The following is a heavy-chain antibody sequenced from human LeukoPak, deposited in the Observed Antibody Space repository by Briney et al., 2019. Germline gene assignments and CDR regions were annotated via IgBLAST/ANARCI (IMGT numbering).Heavy chain of an antibody. J-gene: IGHJ4*02. D-gene: IGHD3-22*01. CDR3: ARGGGFASGYLL. V-gene: IGHV4-59*01. CDR1: GGSIRNYY. CDR2: IYYSGST. Sequence: SETLSLTCTVSGGSIRNYYWSWIRQPPGKGLEWIGYIYYSGSTNYNPSLKSRVTISVDTSKNQFSLKLSSVTAADTAVYYCARGGGFASGYLLWGQGTLVTVSS.